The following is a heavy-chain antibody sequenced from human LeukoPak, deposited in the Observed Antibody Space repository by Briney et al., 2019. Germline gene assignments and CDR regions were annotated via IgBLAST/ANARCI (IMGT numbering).Heavy chain of an antibody. J-gene: IGHJ4*02. D-gene: IGHD2-8*01. CDR2: INTNSGNP. CDR1: GYTFNDYS. Sequence: ASVKVSCKASGYTFNDYSINWVRQAPGQGLEWMGWINTNSGNPTYAQAFTGRFVFSWDTSVSTAYLQISGLKTDDTALYCCARDRGNGFDFWGQGTLVTVSS. CDR3: ARDRGNGFDF. V-gene: IGHV7-4-1*02.